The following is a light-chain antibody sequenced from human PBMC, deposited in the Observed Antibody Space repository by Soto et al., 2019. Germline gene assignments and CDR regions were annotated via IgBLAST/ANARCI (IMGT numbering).Light chain of an antibody. J-gene: IGKJ1*01. CDR1: QPISSW. Sequence: DIQMTQSPPTLSASVGDRVNITCRASQPISSWLAWYHQTPGKAPKLLIYDASNLESGVPSRFSGSGSGTEFTLTISSLQPEDFGIYYCQQYENYWTFGQGTKVDI. CDR3: QQYENYWT. V-gene: IGKV1-5*01. CDR2: DAS.